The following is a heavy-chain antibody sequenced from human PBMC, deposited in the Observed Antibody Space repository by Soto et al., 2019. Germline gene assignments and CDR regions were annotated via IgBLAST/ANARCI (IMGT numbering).Heavy chain of an antibody. CDR2: INPNSGGT. J-gene: IGHJ6*02. V-gene: IGHV1-2*04. D-gene: IGHD3-3*01. CDR1: GYTFSGYY. CDR3: ARDTLPTTVFGVVPNYGMDV. Sequence: ASVKVYCKASGYTFSGYYMHWVRQAPGQGLEWMGWINPNSGGTNYAQKFQGWVTMTRDTSISTAYMELSRLRSDDTAVYYCARDTLPTTVFGVVPNYGMDVWGQGTTVTVSS.